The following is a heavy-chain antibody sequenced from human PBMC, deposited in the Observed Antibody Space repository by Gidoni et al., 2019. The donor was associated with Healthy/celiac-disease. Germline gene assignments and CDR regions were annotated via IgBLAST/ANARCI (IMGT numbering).Heavy chain of an antibody. V-gene: IGHV4-31*03. J-gene: IGHJ3*02. Sequence: QVQLQESGPGLVKPSQTLSLTCTVSGGSISSGGYYWSWIRQHPGKGLEWIGYIYYSGSTYYNPSLKSRVTISVDTSKNQFSLKLSSVTAADTAVYYCAREPWLQISLLGAFDIWGQGTMVTVSS. CDR3: AREPWLQISLLGAFDI. CDR2: IYYSGST. CDR1: GGSISSGGYY. D-gene: IGHD5-12*01.